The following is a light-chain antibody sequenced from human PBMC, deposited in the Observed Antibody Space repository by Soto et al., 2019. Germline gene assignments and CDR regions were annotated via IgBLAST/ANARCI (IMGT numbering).Light chain of an antibody. CDR2: EVS. Sequence: QSALTQPASVSGSPGQSITISCAGTMRDVGAYNLVSWYQQHPGRAPQLIIYEVSNRPSGVSNRFSGSKSGNTASLTISGLQAEDEADYYCTSYTSSSTDADVVFGGGTKLTVL. CDR1: MRDVGAYNL. J-gene: IGLJ2*01. V-gene: IGLV2-14*01. CDR3: TSYTSSSTDADVV.